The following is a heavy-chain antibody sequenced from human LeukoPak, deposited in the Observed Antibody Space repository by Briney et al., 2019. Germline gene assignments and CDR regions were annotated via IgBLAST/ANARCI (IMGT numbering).Heavy chain of an antibody. D-gene: IGHD1-26*01. CDR1: GFTFSSYE. V-gene: IGHV3-48*03. CDR3: AGGGGVGAKY. J-gene: IGHJ4*02. CDR2: ISSSGSTI. Sequence: PGGSLRLSCAASGFTFSSYEMNWVRQAPGKGLGWVSYISSSGSTIYYADSVKGRFTISRDNAKNSLYLQMNSLRAEDTAVYYCAGGGGVGAKYWGQGTLVTVSS.